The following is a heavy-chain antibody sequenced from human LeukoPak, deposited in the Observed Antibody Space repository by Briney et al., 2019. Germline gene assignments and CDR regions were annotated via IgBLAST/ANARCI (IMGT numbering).Heavy chain of an antibody. CDR3: ARDFWSGYYAWFDP. Sequence: SETLSLTCSVSGGPMHSSSYYWGWVRQPPGKGLEWIGNIYYGGSTYYNLSLKSRVTISRDASKSQFSLKLSSVTAADTAVYYCARDFWSGYYAWFDPWGQGTLVTVSS. D-gene: IGHD3-3*01. V-gene: IGHV4-39*07. CDR2: IYYGGST. CDR1: GGPMHSSSYY. J-gene: IGHJ5*02.